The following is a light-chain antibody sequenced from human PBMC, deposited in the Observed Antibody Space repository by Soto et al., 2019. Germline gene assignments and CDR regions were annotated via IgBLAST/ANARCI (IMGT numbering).Light chain of an antibody. CDR1: QSVGSS. Sequence: EIVMTQSPATLSVSPGERATLSCRASQSVGSSLAWYQQQPGQAPRLLIYGASTRATGIPARFSGSGSGTEFTLTISILQSEDFAVYYCLQHNNWPFTFGQWAKLEIK. V-gene: IGKV3-15*01. J-gene: IGKJ2*01. CDR3: LQHNNWPFT. CDR2: GAS.